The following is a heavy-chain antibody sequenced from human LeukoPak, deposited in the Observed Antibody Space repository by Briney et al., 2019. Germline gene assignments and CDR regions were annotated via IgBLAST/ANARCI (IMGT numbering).Heavy chain of an antibody. CDR1: GFTFSKYS. D-gene: IGHD2-15*01. J-gene: IGHJ5*02. Sequence: PGGSLRLSCAASGFTFSKYSMSWVRQAPGKGLEWVSNIRSNGRDTYYTDSVKGRFTISRDNSKNTLYLEMNSLRAEDTAVYYCAKGGYTTCFDPWGQGTLVTVSS. CDR3: AKGGYTTCFDP. CDR2: IRSNGRDT. V-gene: IGHV3-23*01.